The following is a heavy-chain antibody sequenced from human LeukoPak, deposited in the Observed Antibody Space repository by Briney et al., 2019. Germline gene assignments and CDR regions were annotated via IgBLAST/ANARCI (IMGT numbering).Heavy chain of an antibody. CDR3: ARHYYDSTGYYYFDY. J-gene: IGHJ4*02. CDR1: GDSIIGSSYY. V-gene: IGHV4-39*01. Sequence: PSETLSLTCTVSGDSIIGSSYYWGWIRQPPGKGLEWIGSMFYSGSTYSNPSLKSRVTISVDTSKNQFSLKLSSVTAADTAVYYCARHYYDSTGYYYFDYWGQGTLVTVSS. D-gene: IGHD3-22*01. CDR2: MFYSGST.